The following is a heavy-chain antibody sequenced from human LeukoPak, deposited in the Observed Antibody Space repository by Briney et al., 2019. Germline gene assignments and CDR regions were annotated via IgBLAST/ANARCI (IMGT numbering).Heavy chain of an antibody. D-gene: IGHD5-12*01. CDR3: AMIVATITDYYSGMDV. CDR2: INTNTGNP. V-gene: IGHV7-4-1*02. CDR1: GYTFTNYA. Sequence: ASVKVSCKASGYTFTNYAINWVRQAPGQGLEWMGWINTNTGNPTYAQGFTGRFVFSLDTSVSTAYLQISSLTAADTAVYYCAMIVATITDYYSGMDVWGQGTTVTVSS. J-gene: IGHJ6*02.